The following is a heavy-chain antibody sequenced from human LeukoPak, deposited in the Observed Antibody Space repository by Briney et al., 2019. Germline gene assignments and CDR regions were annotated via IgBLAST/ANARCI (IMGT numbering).Heavy chain of an antibody. CDR3: ATGISSGWYRHFDY. D-gene: IGHD6-19*01. J-gene: IGHJ4*02. V-gene: IGHV1-24*01. Sequence: ASVKVSCKVSGYTLTELSMHWVRQAPGKGLEWMGGFDPEDGETIYAQKFQGRVTMTEDTSTDTAYMELSSLRSEDTAVYYCATGISSGWYRHFDYWGQGTLVTVSS. CDR2: FDPEDGET. CDR1: GYTLTELS.